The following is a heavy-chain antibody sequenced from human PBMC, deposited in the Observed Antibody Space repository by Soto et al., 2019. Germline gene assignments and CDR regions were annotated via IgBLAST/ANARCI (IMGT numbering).Heavy chain of an antibody. D-gene: IGHD2-15*01. CDR2: IKSETDGGTT. CDR3: VTHSAGGFDY. CDR1: GFTFTNAW. V-gene: IGHV3-15*01. J-gene: IGHJ4*02. Sequence: GGSLRLSCAASGFTFTNAWMNWVRQAPGKGLEWIGRIKSETDGGTTDYAAPVKGRFTISRDDSKNTLYLQMDSLKTEDTAVFYCVTHSAGGFDYRGQGTLVTVSS.